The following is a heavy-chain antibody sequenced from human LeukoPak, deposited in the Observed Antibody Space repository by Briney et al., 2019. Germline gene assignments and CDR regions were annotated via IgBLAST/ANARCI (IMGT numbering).Heavy chain of an antibody. CDR2: IRYDGSNK. CDR3: AKDAADIVVVPAARGGVLPIYYFDY. J-gene: IGHJ4*02. V-gene: IGHV3-30*02. CDR1: GFTFSSYG. Sequence: GGSLRLSCAASGFTFSSYGMHWVRQAPGKGLEWVAFIRYDGSNKYYADSVKGRFTISRDDSKNTLYLQMNSLRAEDTAVYYCAKDAADIVVVPAARGGVLPIYYFDYWGQGTLVTVSS. D-gene: IGHD2-2*01.